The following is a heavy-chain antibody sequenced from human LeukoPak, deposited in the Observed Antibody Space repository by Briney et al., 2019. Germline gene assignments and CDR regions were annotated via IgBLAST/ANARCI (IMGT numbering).Heavy chain of an antibody. CDR1: GYTFTGYY. J-gene: IGHJ4*02. V-gene: IGHV1-2*06. CDR2: INPNNGGT. D-gene: IGHD2-2*01. Sequence: GASVKVSCKASGYTFTGYYIHWVRQAPGQGLEWMGRINPNNGGTNYAQKFQGRVTMTRDTSISTAYMDLSGLRSDDTAVYYCASHTSCYPWGQGTLVTVSS. CDR3: ASHTSCYP.